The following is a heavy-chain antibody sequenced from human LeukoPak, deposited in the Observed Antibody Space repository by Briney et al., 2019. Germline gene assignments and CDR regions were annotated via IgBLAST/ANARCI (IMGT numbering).Heavy chain of an antibody. Sequence: SETLSLTCSVSGGSTNSYYWSWIRQSGGKGLEWIGRIYSSGSTVYNPSLNSRLTMSIDTSENQFSLTLKSVTATDTAVYYCARVKASSTSWTFDQWGQGALVTVSS. CDR3: ARVKASSTSWTFDQ. V-gene: IGHV4-4*07. CDR1: GGSTNSYY. J-gene: IGHJ4*02. D-gene: IGHD2-2*01. CDR2: IYSSGST.